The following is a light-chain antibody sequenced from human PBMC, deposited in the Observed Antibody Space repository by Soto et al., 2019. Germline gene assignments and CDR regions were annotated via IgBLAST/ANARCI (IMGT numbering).Light chain of an antibody. CDR3: QQYNNWSLT. V-gene: IGKV3-15*01. Sequence: EIVMTQSPATLSVSPGVRATLSCRASQSVSSNLAWYQQKPGQAPRLLIYGASTRATVIPARFSGSGSGTEFTLTISSLQSEDFAVYYCQQYNNWSLTFGGGTKVEIK. CDR2: GAS. J-gene: IGKJ4*01. CDR1: QSVSSN.